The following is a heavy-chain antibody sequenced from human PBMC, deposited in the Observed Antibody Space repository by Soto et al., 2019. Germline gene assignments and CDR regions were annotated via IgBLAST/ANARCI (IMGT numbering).Heavy chain of an antibody. D-gene: IGHD3-10*01. V-gene: IGHV3-21*01. CDR1: GFTFSSYW. Sequence: PGGSLRLSCAASGFTFSSYWMHWVRQAPGKGLEWVSSISSSSSYIYYADSVKGRFTISRDNAKNSLYLRMNSLRAEDTAVYYCARDRGVTMVRGVTYDAFDIWGQGTMVTVSS. J-gene: IGHJ3*02. CDR3: ARDRGVTMVRGVTYDAFDI. CDR2: ISSSSSYI.